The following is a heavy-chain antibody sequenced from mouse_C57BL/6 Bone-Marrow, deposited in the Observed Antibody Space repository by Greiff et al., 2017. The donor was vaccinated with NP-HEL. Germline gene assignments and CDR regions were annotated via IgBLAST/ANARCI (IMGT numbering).Heavy chain of an antibody. Sequence: DVMLVESGGGLVQPGGSLKLSCAASGFTFSDYYMYWVRQTPEKRLEWVAYISNGGGSTYYPDTVKGRFTISRDNAKNTLYLQMSRLKSEDTAMYYCARHRDYYDYDEGYFDVWGTGTTVTVSS. D-gene: IGHD2-4*01. CDR1: GFTFSDYY. CDR3: ARHRDYYDYDEGYFDV. V-gene: IGHV5-12*01. CDR2: ISNGGGST. J-gene: IGHJ1*03.